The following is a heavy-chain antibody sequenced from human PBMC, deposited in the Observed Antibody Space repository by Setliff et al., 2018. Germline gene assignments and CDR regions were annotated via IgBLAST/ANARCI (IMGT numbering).Heavy chain of an antibody. CDR3: ARTYYYDSSGSVFDY. CDR2: ISAYNINT. Sequence: ASVKVSCKASGYSFGNYGMSWVRQAPGQGLECMRWISAYNINTNYAKKFQGRVTMTRDTSTSTAYMELRSLRSDDTAVYYCARTYYYDSSGSVFDYWGQGTLVTVSS. CDR1: GYSFGNYG. V-gene: IGHV1-18*01. J-gene: IGHJ4*02. D-gene: IGHD3-22*01.